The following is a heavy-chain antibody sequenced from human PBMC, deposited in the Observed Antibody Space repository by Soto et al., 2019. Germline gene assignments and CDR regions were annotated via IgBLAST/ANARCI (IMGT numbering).Heavy chain of an antibody. D-gene: IGHD6-19*01. CDR1: GFTFSSYW. Sequence: PGGSLRLSCAASGFTFSSYWMHWVRQAPGKGLVWVSRINSDGGSTSYADSVKGRFTISRDNAKNTLYLQMNSLRAEDTAVYYCAKDVLAVAGTIDYWGQGTLVTVSS. CDR2: INSDGGST. V-gene: IGHV3-74*01. CDR3: AKDVLAVAGTIDY. J-gene: IGHJ4*02.